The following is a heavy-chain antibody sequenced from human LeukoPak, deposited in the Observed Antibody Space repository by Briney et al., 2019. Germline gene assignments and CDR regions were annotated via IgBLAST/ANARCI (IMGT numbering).Heavy chain of an antibody. J-gene: IGHJ4*02. CDR2: IKNDGSEK. Sequence: GGSLRLSCAASGFTFSGYWMSWVRQAPGKGLEWVANIKNDGSEKFYVDSVRGHFTISRDIAKNSVYLQMNSLTAEDTAVYYCARGGGYQRYWGQGTLVTVSS. CDR1: GFTFSGYW. D-gene: IGHD3-22*01. V-gene: IGHV3-7*01. CDR3: ARGGGYQRY.